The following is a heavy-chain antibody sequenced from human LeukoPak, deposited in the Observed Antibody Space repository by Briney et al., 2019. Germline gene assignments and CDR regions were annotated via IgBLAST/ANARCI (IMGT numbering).Heavy chain of an antibody. CDR3: ARDGPDYGDYINFDY. CDR2: ISAYNGKT. D-gene: IGHD4-17*01. J-gene: IGHJ4*02. Sequence: AASVKVSCKASGYTFSNYGITWVRQAPGQGLEWMGWISAYNGKTNYAQKLQGRVTMTTDTSTNTAYMELRSLRSDDTAVYYCARDGPDYGDYINFDYWGQGTLVTVSS. V-gene: IGHV1-18*01. CDR1: GYTFSNYG.